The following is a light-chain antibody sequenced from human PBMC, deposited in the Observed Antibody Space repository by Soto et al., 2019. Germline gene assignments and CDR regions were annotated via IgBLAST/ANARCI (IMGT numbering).Light chain of an antibody. Sequence: QSALTQSASVSGSPGQSITISCTGASSDAGSYNLVSWYQQHPGKAPKLMIYEVSERPSGVSNRFSGSKSDNTASLTISGLQAEDEADYYCCSYAGSNTLWVFGGGTKLTVL. CDR2: EVS. CDR1: SSDAGSYNL. V-gene: IGLV2-23*02. CDR3: CSYAGSNTLWV. J-gene: IGLJ3*02.